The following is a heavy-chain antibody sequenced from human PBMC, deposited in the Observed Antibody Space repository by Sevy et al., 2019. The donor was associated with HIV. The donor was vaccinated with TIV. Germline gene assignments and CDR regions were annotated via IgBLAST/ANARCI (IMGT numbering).Heavy chain of an antibody. CDR3: ARGRGDPRAASFDY. J-gene: IGHJ4*02. Sequence: GGSLRLSCAASGFTFNIYSMNWVRQAPGKGLEWVSSISGDSSYIFYADSLMGRFTTSRDNAKNSLYLQMSSLRVEDTAVYYCARGRGDPRAASFDYWGQGTLVTVSS. V-gene: IGHV3-21*01. CDR2: ISGDSSYI. D-gene: IGHD2-21*02. CDR1: GFTFNIYS.